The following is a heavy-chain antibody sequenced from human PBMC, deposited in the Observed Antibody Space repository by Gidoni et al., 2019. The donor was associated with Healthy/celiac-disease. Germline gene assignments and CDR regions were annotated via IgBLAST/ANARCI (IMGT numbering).Heavy chain of an antibody. J-gene: IGHJ6*02. CDR2: IIPILGIA. CDR3: ALAPTVDYYYGMDV. CDR1: GGTFSSYA. D-gene: IGHD3-3*02. V-gene: IGHV1-69*09. Sequence: QVQLVQSGAEVKKPGSSVKVSCKASGGTFSSYAISWVRQAPGQGLEWMGRIIPILGIANYAQKFQGRVTITADKSTSTAYMELSSLRSEDTAVYYCALAPTVDYYYGMDVWGQGTTVTVSS.